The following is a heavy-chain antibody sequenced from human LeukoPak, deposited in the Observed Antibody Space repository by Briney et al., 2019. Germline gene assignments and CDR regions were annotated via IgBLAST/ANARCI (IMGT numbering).Heavy chain of an antibody. CDR3: ARTSDSGSYLDYYFDY. D-gene: IGHD1-26*01. CDR2: MNPNSGNT. CDR1: GYTFTSYD. Sequence: GASVKVSCKASGYTFTSYDINSVRHATGQGLEWMGRMNPNSGNTGYAQKFQARVTMTRNTSISTAYMELSSLRSEDPAVYYCARTSDSGSYLDYYFDYWGQGTLVTVSS. J-gene: IGHJ4*02. V-gene: IGHV1-8*01.